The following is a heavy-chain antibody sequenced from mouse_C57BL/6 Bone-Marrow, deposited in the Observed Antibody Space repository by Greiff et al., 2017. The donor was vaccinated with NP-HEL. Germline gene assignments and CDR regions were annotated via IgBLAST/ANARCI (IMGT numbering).Heavy chain of an antibody. J-gene: IGHJ1*03. Sequence: VQLVESGAELVRPGASVTLSCKASGYTFTDYEMHWVKQTPVHGLEWIGAIDPETGGTAYNQKFKGKAILTADKSSSTAYMELRSLTSEDSAVYYCTQGYGSSYVRYFDVWGTGTTVTVSS. D-gene: IGHD1-1*01. V-gene: IGHV1-15*01. CDR3: TQGYGSSYVRYFDV. CDR1: GYTFTDYE. CDR2: IDPETGGT.